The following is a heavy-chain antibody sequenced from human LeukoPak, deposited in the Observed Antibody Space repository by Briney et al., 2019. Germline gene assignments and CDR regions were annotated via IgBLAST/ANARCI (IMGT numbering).Heavy chain of an antibody. Sequence: PSETLSLTCTVSGRSISSYYWSWIRQPPGKGLEWIGYIYTSGSTNYNPSLKSRVTISVDTSKNQFSLKLSSVTAADTAVYYCARHPPWVSGSYRPDYYYYYYMDVWGKGTTVTVSS. V-gene: IGHV4-4*09. D-gene: IGHD3-16*02. CDR2: IYTSGST. CDR1: GRSISSYY. J-gene: IGHJ6*03. CDR3: ARHPPWVSGSYRPDYYYYYYMDV.